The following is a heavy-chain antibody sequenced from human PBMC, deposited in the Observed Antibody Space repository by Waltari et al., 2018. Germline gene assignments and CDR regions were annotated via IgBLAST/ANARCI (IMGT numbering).Heavy chain of an antibody. V-gene: IGHV4-61*02. CDR2: IYTSGST. CDR3: ARGRDGYNSYYMDV. J-gene: IGHJ6*03. D-gene: IGHD5-12*01. CDR1: CCSSRSGSYY. Sequence: QVQLQESGPGLVKPYQTLSLNCTVACCSSRSGSYYWSWIRTPAGKGLEWIGRIYTSGSTNYNPSLKSRVTISVDTSKNQFSLKLSSVTAADTAVYYCARGRDGYNSYYMDVWGKGTTVTVSS.